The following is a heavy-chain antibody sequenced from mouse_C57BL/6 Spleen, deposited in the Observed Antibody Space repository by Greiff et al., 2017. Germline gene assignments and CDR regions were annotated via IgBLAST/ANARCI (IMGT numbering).Heavy chain of an antibody. CDR2: IRSKSNNYAT. CDR3: VRHDLLGFDY. J-gene: IGHJ2*01. V-gene: IGHV10-1*01. Sequence: EVMLVESGGGLVQPKGSLKLSCAASGFSFNTYAMNWVRQAPGKGLEWVARIRSKSNNYATYYADSVKDRFTISRDDSESMLYLQMNNLKTEDTAMYYCVRHDLLGFDYWGQGTTLTVSS. CDR1: GFSFNTYA. D-gene: IGHD2-10*01.